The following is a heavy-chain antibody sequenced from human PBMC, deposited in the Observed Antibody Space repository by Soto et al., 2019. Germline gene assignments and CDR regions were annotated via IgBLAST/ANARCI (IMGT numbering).Heavy chain of an antibody. Sequence: QVQLVESGGGVVQPGRSLRLSCAASGFTFSSYGMHWVRQAPGKGLEWVAVISYDGSNKYYADSVKGRFTNSRDNSKNTLYLQMNSLRAEDTAVYYCAAEQWLPSWGQGTLVTVSS. CDR2: ISYDGSNK. D-gene: IGHD6-19*01. CDR1: GFTFSSYG. J-gene: IGHJ5*02. CDR3: AAEQWLPS. V-gene: IGHV3-30*03.